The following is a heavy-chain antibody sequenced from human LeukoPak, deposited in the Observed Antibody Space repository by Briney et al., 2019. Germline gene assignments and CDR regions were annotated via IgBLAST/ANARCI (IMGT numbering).Heavy chain of an antibody. CDR1: GFTFSSYA. V-gene: IGHV3-23*01. J-gene: IGHJ4*02. CDR3: AKDQSGYDS. CDR2: ISGSGSST. Sequence: GGSLRLSCAASGFTFSSYAMSWVRQAPGKGLEWVSAISGSGSSTYYADSVKGRFTISRDKNTLYLQMNSLRAEDTAVYYCAKDQSGYDSWGQGPLVTVSS. D-gene: IGHD5-12*01.